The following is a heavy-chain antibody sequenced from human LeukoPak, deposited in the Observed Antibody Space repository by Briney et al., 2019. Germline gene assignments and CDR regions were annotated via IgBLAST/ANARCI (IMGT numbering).Heavy chain of an antibody. CDR3: ARASREYFFDTTSYGSEDYFDY. J-gene: IGHJ4*01. CDR2: ISSSRTTI. V-gene: IGHV3-48*01. D-gene: IGHD3-22*01. CDR1: EFTFLNYG. Sequence: PGGSLRLSCAASEFTFLNYGINWVRQAPGKGLEWVSYISSSRTTIYYADSVKGRFTISRDNVENSLYLQMNSLRVEDTAVYYCARASREYFFDTTSYGSEDYFDYWGHGTLVTVSS.